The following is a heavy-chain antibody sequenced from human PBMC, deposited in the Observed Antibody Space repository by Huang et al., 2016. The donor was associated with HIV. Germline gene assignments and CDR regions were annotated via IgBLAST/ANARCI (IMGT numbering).Heavy chain of an antibody. CDR2: LMPVFDST. CDR3: ARGSLEYSVSSSLDY. D-gene: IGHD4-4*01. CDR1: GGPFRSYS. J-gene: IGHJ4*02. Sequence: QVQLLQSGAEVKKPGSSVKVSCKAAGGPFRSYSIAWVRQAPGQGLEWMASLMPVFDSTNYAQKWQGRVRVTADESTSTVYMELRDLRPDDTAVYFCARGSLEYSVSSSLDYWGQGTHVTVSS. V-gene: IGHV1-69*13.